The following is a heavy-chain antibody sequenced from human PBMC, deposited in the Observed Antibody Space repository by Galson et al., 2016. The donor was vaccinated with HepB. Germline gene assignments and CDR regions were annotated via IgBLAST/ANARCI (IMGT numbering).Heavy chain of an antibody. CDR2: INGGNGNT. CDR1: GYTFTSYA. V-gene: IGHV1-3*01. CDR3: AREDEDYYYGMDV. Sequence: SVKVSCKASGYTFTSYAMHWVRQAPGQRLEWMGWINGGNGNTKYSQRFQSRVTITRDTSASTAYMELSSLRSEDTAVYYCAREDEDYYYGMDVWGQGTTVTVSS. J-gene: IGHJ6*02.